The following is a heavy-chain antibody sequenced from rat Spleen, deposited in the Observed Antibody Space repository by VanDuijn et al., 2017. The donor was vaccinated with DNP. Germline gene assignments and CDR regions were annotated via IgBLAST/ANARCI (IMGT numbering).Heavy chain of an antibody. D-gene: IGHD5-1*01. CDR2: ILYDGSNT. J-gene: IGHJ2*01. CDR1: GFTFSDYN. V-gene: IGHV5-7*01. CDR3: ARLKWERAYYFDY. Sequence: EVQLVESGGGLVQPGRSLKLSCAASGFTFSDYNMAWVRQAPKKGLEWVATILYDGSNTYSGDSVKGRFTISRDNAKSTLYLQMDSLRSEDTATYYCARLKWERAYYFDYWGQGIMVTVSS.